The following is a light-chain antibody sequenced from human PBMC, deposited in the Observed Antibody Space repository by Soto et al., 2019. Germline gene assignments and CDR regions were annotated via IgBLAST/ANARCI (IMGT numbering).Light chain of an antibody. V-gene: IGKV3-15*01. CDR2: GAS. J-gene: IGKJ5*01. Sequence: EIVMTPSPATLSVSPGERATLSCRASQSVSSNLAWYQQKPGQAPRLLIYGASTRATGIPARFSGSGSGTDFTLTISSLEPEDFAVYYCQQRSNWPREITFGQGTRLEIK. CDR1: QSVSSN. CDR3: QQRSNWPREIT.